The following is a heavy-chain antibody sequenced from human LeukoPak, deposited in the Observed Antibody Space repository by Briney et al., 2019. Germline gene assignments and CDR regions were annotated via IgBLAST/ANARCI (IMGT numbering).Heavy chain of an antibody. CDR3: ASVRMGAPGDY. CDR1: GYTFTSYY. V-gene: IGHV1-46*01. J-gene: IGHJ4*02. D-gene: IGHD3-16*01. CDR2: INPSGGST. Sequence: ASVKVSCKASGYTFTSYYMHWVRQAPGQGLEWMGIINPSGGSTSYAQKFQGRVTMTRDTSMSTVYMELSRLRSDDTAVYYCASVRMGAPGDYWGQGTLVTVSS.